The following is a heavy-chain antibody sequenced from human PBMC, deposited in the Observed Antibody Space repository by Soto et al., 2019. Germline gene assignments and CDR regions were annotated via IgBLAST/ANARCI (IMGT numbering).Heavy chain of an antibody. V-gene: IGHV1-18*01. CDR2: ISTFHGSI. D-gene: IGHD6-19*01. CDR1: GYTFTSHG. Sequence: QVQLVQSGGEVKKPGASVKVSCKAAGYTFTSHGISWVRQAPGQGLEWMGWISTFHGSINYAQKFQGRVTMTTDTSTSTAYMELRSLRSDGTAVYYCARFYSSGWPRGYFDYWGQGTPVTVSA. J-gene: IGHJ4*02. CDR3: ARFYSSGWPRGYFDY.